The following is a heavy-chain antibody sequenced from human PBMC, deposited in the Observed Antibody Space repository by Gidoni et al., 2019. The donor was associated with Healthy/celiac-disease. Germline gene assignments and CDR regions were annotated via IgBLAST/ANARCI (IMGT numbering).Heavy chain of an antibody. CDR1: GFTFSDYY. J-gene: IGHJ6*02. CDR3: AIFDDDYYYYYGMDV. Sequence: QVQLVESGGGLVKPGGSLRLSCAASGFTFSDYYMSWIRQAPGKGLEWVSYIGSSGSTIYYADSVKGRLAISRDNAKNSLYLQMNSLRAEDTAVYYCAIFDDDYYYYYGMDVWGQGTTVTVSS. D-gene: IGHD3-9*01. V-gene: IGHV3-11*01. CDR2: IGSSGSTI.